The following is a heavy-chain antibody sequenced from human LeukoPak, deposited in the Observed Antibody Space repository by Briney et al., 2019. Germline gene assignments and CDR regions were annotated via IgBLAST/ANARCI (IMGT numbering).Heavy chain of an antibody. CDR3: ARDSPGYGAYDLG. D-gene: IGHD5-12*01. J-gene: IGHJ4*02. V-gene: IGHV3-7*04. CDR2: IKEDGSAK. CDR1: GFTFSSYW. Sequence: PGGSLRLSCAASGFTFSSYWMSWVRQAPGKGLEWVANIKEDGSAKYSVDSVKGRFTISRDNAKNTLYLQMNSLRAEDTAVYYCARDSPGYGAYDLGWGQGTLVIASS.